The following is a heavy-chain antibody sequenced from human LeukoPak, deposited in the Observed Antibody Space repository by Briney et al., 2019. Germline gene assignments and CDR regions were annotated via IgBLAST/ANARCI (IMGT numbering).Heavy chain of an antibody. CDR3: ARGGDGYNYYFDY. CDR1: GGSFSGYY. D-gene: IGHD5-24*01. V-gene: IGHV4-34*01. Sequence: SETLSLTCAVYGGSFSGYYWSWIRQPPGKGLEWIGEINHSGSTNYNPSLKSRVTISADTSKNQFSLKLSSVTAADTAVYYCARGGDGYNYYFDYWGQGTLVTVSS. J-gene: IGHJ4*02. CDR2: INHSGST.